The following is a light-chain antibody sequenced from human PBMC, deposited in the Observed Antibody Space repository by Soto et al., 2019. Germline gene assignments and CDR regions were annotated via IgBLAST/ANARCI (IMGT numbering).Light chain of an antibody. V-gene: IGKV3-15*01. Sequence: EIVMTQSPATLSVSPGERATLSCRASQSISSKLPGYHQKPGQAPRLLIDGASTKATGIPARFSGSGSGTEFTLTISSLQSEDCAIYYCQPYNNWPPWTFGQGTKVEIK. J-gene: IGKJ1*01. CDR2: GAS. CDR3: QPYNNWPPWT. CDR1: QSISSK.